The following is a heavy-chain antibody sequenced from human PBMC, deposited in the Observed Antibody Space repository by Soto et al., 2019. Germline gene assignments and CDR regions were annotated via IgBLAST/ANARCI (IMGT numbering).Heavy chain of an antibody. V-gene: IGHV3-15*01. CDR2: VKSKSAGGTT. Sequence: EVPLVESGGDLVKPGGSLRLSCAASGFTFSNAYMNWVRQAPGKGLEWVGRVKSKSAGGTTDHAAPVKGRFTISRDDSKNTMYLQMNSLKTEDTAVYYCTTSERGAFDIWGQGTMVTVSS. CDR1: GFTFSNAY. D-gene: IGHD3-10*01. CDR3: TTSERGAFDI. J-gene: IGHJ3*02.